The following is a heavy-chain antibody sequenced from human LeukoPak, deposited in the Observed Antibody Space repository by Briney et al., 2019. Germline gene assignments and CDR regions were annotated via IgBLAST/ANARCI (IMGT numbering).Heavy chain of an antibody. CDR1: GGSISSSSYY. J-gene: IGHJ4*02. V-gene: IGHV4-39*01. Sequence: SETLSLTCTVSGGSISSSSYYWGWIRQPPGKGLEWIGSIYYSGSTYYNPSLKSRVTISVDTSKNQFSLKPSSVTAADTAVYYCARLKVVVGAPRGLFDYWGQGTLVTVSS. CDR3: ARLKVVVGAPRGLFDY. CDR2: IYYSGST. D-gene: IGHD1-26*01.